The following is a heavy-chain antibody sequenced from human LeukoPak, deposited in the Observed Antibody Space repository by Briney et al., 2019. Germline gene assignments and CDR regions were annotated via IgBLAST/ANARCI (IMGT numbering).Heavy chain of an antibody. CDR3: ARVNYYYDSRNYYFDY. CDR2: IYYSGST. Sequence: SETLSLTCTVSGGSISNYYWGWIRQPPGEGLEWIGGIYYSGSTYYNSSLQSRVTISVDTSKSQFSLKLSSVTAADTAVYYCARVNYYYDSRNYYFDYWGQGTLVTVSS. J-gene: IGHJ4*02. V-gene: IGHV4-39*07. CDR1: GGSISNYY. D-gene: IGHD3-22*01.